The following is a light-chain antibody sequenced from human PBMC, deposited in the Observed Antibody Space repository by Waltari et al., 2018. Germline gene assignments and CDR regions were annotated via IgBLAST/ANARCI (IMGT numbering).Light chain of an antibody. Sequence: QSALTQPASVSGSPGQSITISCTGTLSDVGGYHYVPWYQHHQAKAPKLIVYEVTERPSGVSNRFSGSKSGDTASLTISGLQAEDEADYYCSSCSYTPTTTVVFGTGTRVTVL. J-gene: IGLJ1*01. CDR2: EVT. CDR3: SSCSYTPTTTVV. CDR1: LSDVGGYHY. V-gene: IGLV2-14*01.